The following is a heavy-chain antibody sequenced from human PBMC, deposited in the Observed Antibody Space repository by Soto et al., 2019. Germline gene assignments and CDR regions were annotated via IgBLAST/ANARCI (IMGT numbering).Heavy chain of an antibody. Sequence: QVQLQQWGAGLLKPSETLSLTCAVYGGSFSGYYWSWIRQPPGKGLEWIGEINHSGSTNYNPSLKSRVTKTVDTSKNQCSRKLSSVTSAYTAGYYCARGAGGHDSWGQGTRVTVSS. V-gene: IGHV4-34*01. J-gene: IGHJ5*01. CDR3: ARGAGGHDS. CDR1: GGSFSGYY. CDR2: INHSGST. D-gene: IGHD3-16*01.